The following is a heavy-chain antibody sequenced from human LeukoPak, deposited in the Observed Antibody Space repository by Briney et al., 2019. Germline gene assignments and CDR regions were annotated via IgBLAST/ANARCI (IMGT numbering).Heavy chain of an antibody. Sequence: GGSLRLSCAASGFTVSSNYINWVRQAPGKGLEWVSVMYDGGTTYYADSVKGRFTISRDNSKNTLYLQMNSLRAEDTAVYYCARLRRNWFDPWGQGTLVTVSS. J-gene: IGHJ5*02. CDR1: GFTVSSNY. CDR3: ARLRRNWFDP. V-gene: IGHV3-53*01. CDR2: MYDGGTT.